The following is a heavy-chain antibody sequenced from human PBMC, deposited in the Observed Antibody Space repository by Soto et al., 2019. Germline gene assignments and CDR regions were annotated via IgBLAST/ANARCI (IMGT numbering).Heavy chain of an antibody. CDR2: ISYDGSNK. CDR3: AKDLETVYYYYGMDV. V-gene: IGHV3-30*18. CDR1: GFTFSSYV. J-gene: IGHJ6*02. Sequence: GGSLRLSCAASGFTFSSYVMHWVRQAPGKGLEWVAVISYDGSNKYYADSVKGRFTISRDNSKNTLYLQMNSLRAEDTAVYYCAKDLETVYYYYGMDVWGQGTTVTVSS. D-gene: IGHD1-1*01.